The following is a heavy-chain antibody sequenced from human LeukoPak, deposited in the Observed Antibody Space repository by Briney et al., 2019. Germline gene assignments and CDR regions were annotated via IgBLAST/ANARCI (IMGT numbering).Heavy chain of an antibody. V-gene: IGHV1-69*06. CDR3: ARSITIFGGPRGGWFDP. J-gene: IGHJ5*02. Sequence: SVKVSCKASGGTFSIYAISWVRQAPGQGLEWMGGIIPIFGTANYAQKFQGRVTITADKSTSTAYMELSSLRSEDTAVYYCARSITIFGGPRGGWFDPWGQGTLVTVSS. D-gene: IGHD3-3*01. CDR2: IIPIFGTA. CDR1: GGTFSIYA.